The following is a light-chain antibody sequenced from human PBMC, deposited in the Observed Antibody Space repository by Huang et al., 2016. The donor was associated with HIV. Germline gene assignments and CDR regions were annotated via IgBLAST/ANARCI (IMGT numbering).Light chain of an antibody. V-gene: IGKV3-15*01. CDR1: QSVSTN. CDR3: QQYHTWPPLT. J-gene: IGKJ4*01. Sequence: ENVMTQSPATLSVSPGERATLSCRASQSVSTNLAWYQQKPGQAPSLLIYDASTRATGIPARFSGSGSGTEFILTISSRQAEDFAVYYCQQYHTWPPLTFGGGTKVEIK. CDR2: DAS.